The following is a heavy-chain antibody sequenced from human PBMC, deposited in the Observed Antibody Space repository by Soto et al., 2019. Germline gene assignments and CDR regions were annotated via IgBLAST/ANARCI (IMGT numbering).Heavy chain of an antibody. V-gene: IGHV3-13*01. J-gene: IGHJ6*02. CDR1: GFTFTPYD. Sequence: GGSLRLSCAASGFTFTPYDMHWVRQITGKGLEWVSGIGSAGDTYYSGSVKGRFTVSRENAKNSLFLQMNGLRAGDTAVYYCARGTYSSGMDVWGQGTTVTVSS. CDR2: IGSAGDT. D-gene: IGHD6-19*01. CDR3: ARGTYSSGMDV.